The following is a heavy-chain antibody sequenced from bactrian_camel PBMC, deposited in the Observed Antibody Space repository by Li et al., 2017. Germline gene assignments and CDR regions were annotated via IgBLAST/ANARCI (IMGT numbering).Heavy chain of an antibody. CDR3: AAELSPPLSSGVPCYLRTYEYDT. J-gene: IGHJ4*01. D-gene: IGHD2*01. Sequence: HVQLVESGGGSVQAGGSLRLSCARSGDSTNWSAMGWVRQAPGKEREGITRLHSDGTAQYADSAKGRFTISKDDAKNILYLQMNSLKPEDTASYYCAAELSPPLSSGVPCYLRTYEYDTWGQGTQVTVS. CDR2: LHSDGTA. CDR1: GDSTNWSA. V-gene: IGHV3S9*01.